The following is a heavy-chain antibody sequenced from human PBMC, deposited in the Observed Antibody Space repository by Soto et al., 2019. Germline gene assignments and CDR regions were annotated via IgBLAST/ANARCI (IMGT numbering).Heavy chain of an antibody. CDR3: ARQSAVLHGGNWFLYWVDP. J-gene: IGHJ5*02. V-gene: IGHV4-39*01. CDR1: GGSINSSNYY. CDR2: IHYTGNT. Sequence: QLHLQESGPGLVKPSETLSLTCFVSGGSINSSNYYWDWIRQPPGKGLEWIGSIHYTGNTYYNPSXXGRVTMSVDTXXNXFXXKMTPVTAADTAVYFCARQSAVLHGGNWFLYWVDPWGQGTLVTVSS. D-gene: IGHD3-10*01.